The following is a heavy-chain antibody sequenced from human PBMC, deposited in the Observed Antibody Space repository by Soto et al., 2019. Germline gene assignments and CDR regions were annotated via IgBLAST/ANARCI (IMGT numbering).Heavy chain of an antibody. J-gene: IGHJ6*02. D-gene: IGHD1-7*01. CDR1: GFTFSSYA. CDR3: ARGEGWNFTPQHYGMDV. Sequence: QVQLVESGGGVVQPGRSLRLSCAASGFTFSSYAMHWVRQAPGKGLEWVAVISYDGSNKYYADSVKGRFTISRDNSKNXXYLQMNSLRAEDTAVYYCARGEGWNFTPQHYGMDVWGQGTTVTVSS. CDR2: ISYDGSNK. V-gene: IGHV3-30-3*01.